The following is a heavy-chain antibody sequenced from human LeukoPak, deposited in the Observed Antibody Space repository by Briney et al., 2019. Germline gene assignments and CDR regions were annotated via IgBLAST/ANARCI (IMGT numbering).Heavy chain of an antibody. CDR2: ISGSGGST. D-gene: IGHD3-3*01. J-gene: IGHJ5*02. Sequence: GGSLRLSCAASGFTFSSYAMSWVRQAPGKGLEWVSAISGSGGSTYYADSVKGRFTISRDNSKNTLYLQMNSLRAEDTAVYFCAKDTADFWGGYSINWFDPWGQGTLVTVSS. CDR3: AKDTADFWGGYSINWFDP. CDR1: GFTFSSYA. V-gene: IGHV3-23*01.